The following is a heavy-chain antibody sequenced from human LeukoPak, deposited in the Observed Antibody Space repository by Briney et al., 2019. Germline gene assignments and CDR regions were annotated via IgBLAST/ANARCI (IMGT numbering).Heavy chain of an antibody. CDR3: ARRVRTVTTYDY. V-gene: IGHV4-34*01. CDR2: INHSGST. CDR1: GGSFSGYY. J-gene: IGHJ4*02. Sequence: SETLSLACGVYGGSFSGYYWSWIRQPPGKGLEWIGEINHSGSTNYNPSLKSRVTISVDTSKNQFSLKLSSVTAADTAVYYCARRVRTVTTYDYWGQGTLVTVSS. D-gene: IGHD4-17*01.